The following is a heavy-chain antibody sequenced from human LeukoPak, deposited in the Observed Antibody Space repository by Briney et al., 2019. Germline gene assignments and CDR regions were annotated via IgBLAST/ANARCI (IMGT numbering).Heavy chain of an antibody. CDR1: GGSISSYY. Sequence: SETLSLTCTVSGGSISSYYWSWIRQPPGKGLEWIGYIYYSGSTNYNPSLKSRVTISVDTSKNQFSLKLSSVTAADTAVYYCAGASSYGDGFDYWGQGTLVTVSS. CDR2: IYYSGST. J-gene: IGHJ4*02. CDR3: AGASSYGDGFDY. V-gene: IGHV4-59*01. D-gene: IGHD4-17*01.